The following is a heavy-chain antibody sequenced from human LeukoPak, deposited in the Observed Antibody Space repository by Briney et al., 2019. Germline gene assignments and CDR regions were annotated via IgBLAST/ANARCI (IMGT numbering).Heavy chain of an antibody. CDR1: GGSISSYY. CDR3: ALGMRGFDY. J-gene: IGHJ4*02. V-gene: IGHV3-7*01. D-gene: IGHD1-14*01. Sequence: ETLSLTCTVSGGSISSYYWSWIRQPPGKGLEWVANIKPDASEKYYVDSVKGRFTVSRDNTENSLYLRMNSLRVEDTAVYYCALGMRGFDYWGQGILVTVSS. CDR2: IKPDASEK.